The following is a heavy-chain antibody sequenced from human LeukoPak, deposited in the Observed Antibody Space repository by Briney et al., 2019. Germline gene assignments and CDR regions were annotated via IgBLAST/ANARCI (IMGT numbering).Heavy chain of an antibody. Sequence: SQTLSLTCAISGDSVSGNSVAWHWIRQSPSRGLEWLGRIYYRSRWGSDYATSVKSRITINIDTSKNQFSLKLSSVTAADTAVYYCARFLAAAGTGNNWFDPWGQGTLVTVSS. J-gene: IGHJ5*02. D-gene: IGHD6-13*01. CDR2: IYYRSRWGS. CDR3: ARFLAAAGTGNNWFDP. CDR1: GDSVSGNSVA. V-gene: IGHV6-1*01.